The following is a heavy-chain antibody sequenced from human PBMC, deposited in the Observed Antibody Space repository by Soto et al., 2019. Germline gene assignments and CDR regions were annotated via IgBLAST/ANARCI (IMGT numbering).Heavy chain of an antibody. V-gene: IGHV3-53*01. D-gene: IGHD3-10*01. CDR1: GFTVSSDY. CDR3: ARGYGSGSYFLDH. J-gene: IGHJ5*02. CDR2: IYSGGSI. Sequence: EGQLVESGGGLIQPGGSLRLSCAVYGFTVSSDYMSWVRQAPGKGLEWVSVIYSGGSIYYADSVKGRFTISRDNSRNTLFLQMNSLRAEDTAMYYCARGYGSGSYFLDHWGQGTLVTVSS.